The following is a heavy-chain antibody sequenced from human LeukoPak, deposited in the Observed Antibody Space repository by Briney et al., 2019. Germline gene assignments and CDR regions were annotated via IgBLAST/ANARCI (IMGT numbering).Heavy chain of an antibody. V-gene: IGHV3-23*01. CDR2: ISGSGGST. J-gene: IGHJ6*03. Sequence: PGGSLRLSCTVSGFTVSSNSMSWVRQAPGKGLEWVSAISGSGGSTYYADSVKGRFTISRDNSKNTLYLQMNSLRAEDTAVYYCAKRRADYYYMDVWGKGTTVTVSS. CDR3: AKRRADYYYMDV. CDR1: GFTVSSNS.